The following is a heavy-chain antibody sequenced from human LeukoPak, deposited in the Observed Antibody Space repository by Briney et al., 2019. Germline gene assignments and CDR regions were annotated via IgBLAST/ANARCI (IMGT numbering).Heavy chain of an antibody. V-gene: IGHV3-7*01. D-gene: IGHD2-15*01. CDR3: TFPYCGDGSCAL. J-gene: IGHJ4*02. CDR2: IKPDGDHQ. Sequence: GSLRLSCAASGLAFSDSWMSWVRHAPGKGVEWVANIKPDGDHQSYVDSVKGRFTRSRDNAKNSLYLQMNSLRAEDTANCASTFPYCGDGSCALGGQGTLVTVSS. CDR1: GLAFSDSW.